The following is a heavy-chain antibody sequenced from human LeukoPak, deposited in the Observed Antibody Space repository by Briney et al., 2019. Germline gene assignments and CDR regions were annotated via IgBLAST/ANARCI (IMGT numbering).Heavy chain of an antibody. D-gene: IGHD6-19*01. V-gene: IGHV3-23*01. Sequence: PGGSLRLSCAASGFTFSSYAMSWVRQAPGKGLEWVSAISGSGGSKYYADSVKGRFTISRDNSKNTLYLQMNSLRAEDTAVYYCAKDPPLGGAVAGNFDYWGQGTLVTVSS. CDR3: AKDPPLGGAVAGNFDY. CDR1: GFTFSSYA. J-gene: IGHJ4*02. CDR2: ISGSGGSK.